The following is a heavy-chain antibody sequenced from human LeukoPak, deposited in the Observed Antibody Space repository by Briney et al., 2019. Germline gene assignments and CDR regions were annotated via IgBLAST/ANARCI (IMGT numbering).Heavy chain of an antibody. CDR1: GGSISSSY. Sequence: PSETLSLTCTVSGGSISSSYWSWIRQPPGKGLEWIGEINHSGSTNYNPSLKSRVTISVDTSKNQFSLKLSSVTAADTAVYYCARGRIAAAGKGFDYWGQGTLVTVSS. V-gene: IGHV4-34*01. CDR3: ARGRIAAAGKGFDY. CDR2: INHSGST. J-gene: IGHJ4*02. D-gene: IGHD6-13*01.